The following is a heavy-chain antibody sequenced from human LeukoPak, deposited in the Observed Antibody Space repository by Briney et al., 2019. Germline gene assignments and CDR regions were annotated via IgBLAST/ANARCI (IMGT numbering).Heavy chain of an antibody. CDR3: ARANPPPGIAAAGDY. CDR2: IYYTGGA. Sequence: SETLSLTCTVSGGSISSGGYYWSWIRQHPGKGLEWIGYIYYTGGAYYNPSLKSRVTISVDTSKNQFSLKLSSVTAADTAVYYCARANPPPGIAAAGDYWGQGTLVTVSS. V-gene: IGHV4-31*03. D-gene: IGHD6-13*01. CDR1: GGSISSGGYY. J-gene: IGHJ4*02.